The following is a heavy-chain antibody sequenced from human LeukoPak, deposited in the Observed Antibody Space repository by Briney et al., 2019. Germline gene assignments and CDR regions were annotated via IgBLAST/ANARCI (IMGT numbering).Heavy chain of an antibody. CDR2: ITSGSSTI. J-gene: IGHJ4*02. CDR1: GFTFSSYG. Sequence: GRSLRLSCAASGFTFSSYGMHWVRQAPGKGLEWVSYITSGSSTIYYADSVKGRFTISRDNAKNSLFLQMNSLRAEDTAVYYCARDGGGDHWGQGTLVTVSS. CDR3: ARDGGGDH. V-gene: IGHV3-48*01. D-gene: IGHD3-16*01.